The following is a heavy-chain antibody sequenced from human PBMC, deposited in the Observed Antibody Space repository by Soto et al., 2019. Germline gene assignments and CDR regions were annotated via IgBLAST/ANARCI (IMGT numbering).Heavy chain of an antibody. CDR3: VTERDYYGMDV. V-gene: IGHV1-69*01. D-gene: IGHD1-1*01. CDR1: GCTFSSYA. CDR2: IIPIFGTA. J-gene: IGHJ6*02. Sequence: VELVQSGAEVKKPGASVKVSCKASGCTFSSYAISWVRQAPGQGLEWMGGIIPIFGTANYAQKFQGRVTITADESTSTAYMEMSSLRSEDTAVYYCVTERDYYGMDVWGQGTTVTVSS.